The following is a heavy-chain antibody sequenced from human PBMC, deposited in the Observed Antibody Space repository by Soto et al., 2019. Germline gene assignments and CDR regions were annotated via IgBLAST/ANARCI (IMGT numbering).Heavy chain of an antibody. J-gene: IGHJ3*02. Sequence: SETLSLTCTVSGGSISSGGYYWSWFRQHPGKGLEWIGYIYYSGSTYYNPSLKSRVTISVDTSKNQFSLKLSSVTAADTAVYYCARVTDIVVVPAVHQGDAFDIWGQGTMVTVSS. CDR1: GGSISSGGYY. CDR3: ARVTDIVVVPAVHQGDAFDI. D-gene: IGHD2-2*01. CDR2: IYYSGST. V-gene: IGHV4-31*02.